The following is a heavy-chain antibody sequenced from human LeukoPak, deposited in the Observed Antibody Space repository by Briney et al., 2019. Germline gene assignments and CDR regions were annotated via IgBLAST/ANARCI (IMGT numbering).Heavy chain of an antibody. CDR1: GGSFSGYY. CDR2: INHSGST. Sequence: PSETLSLTCAVYGGSFSGYYWSWIRQPPGKGLEWIGEINHSGSTNYNPSLKSRATISVDTSKNQFSLKLSSVTAADTAVYYCARDAGSFDYWGQGTLVTVSS. V-gene: IGHV4-34*01. CDR3: ARDAGSFDY. D-gene: IGHD2-2*01. J-gene: IGHJ4*02.